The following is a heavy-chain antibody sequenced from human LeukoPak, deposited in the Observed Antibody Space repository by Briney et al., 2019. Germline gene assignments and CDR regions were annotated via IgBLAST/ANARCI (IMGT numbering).Heavy chain of an antibody. V-gene: IGHV3-30*03. J-gene: IGHJ6*03. Sequence: QPGGSLRLSCAASGFTSSVYGMHWVRQAPGKGLEWVAVISFDGRNKYYADSVKGRFTISRDNSKNTLYLQMNSLRGDDTAVYYCARGLEDWLGSYYYMDVWGKGTTVTVSS. CDR2: ISFDGRNK. CDR1: GFTSSVYG. D-gene: IGHD3/OR15-3a*01. CDR3: ARGLEDWLGSYYYMDV.